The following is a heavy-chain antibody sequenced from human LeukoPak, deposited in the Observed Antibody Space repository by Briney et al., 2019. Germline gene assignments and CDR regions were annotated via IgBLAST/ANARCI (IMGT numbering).Heavy chain of an antibody. CDR2: ISGSGGST. CDR1: GFTFSSYA. Sequence: GGSLRLSCAASGFTFSSYAMSWVRQAPVKGLEWVSAISGSGGSTYYADSVKGRFTISRDNSKNTLYLQMNSLRAEDTAVYYCAKLRYSYGYYLDYWGQGTLVTVSS. D-gene: IGHD5-18*01. V-gene: IGHV3-23*01. J-gene: IGHJ4*02. CDR3: AKLRYSYGYYLDY.